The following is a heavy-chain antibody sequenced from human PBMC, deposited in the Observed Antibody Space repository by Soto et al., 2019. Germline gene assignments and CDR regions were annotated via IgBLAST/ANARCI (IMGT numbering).Heavy chain of an antibody. CDR2: IYYSGST. V-gene: IGHV4-30-4*01. Sequence: SETLSLTCTVSGGSISSGDYYWSWIRQPPGKGLEWIGYIYYSGSTYYNPSLKSRVTISVDTSKNQFSLKLSSVTAADTAVYYCARALRFLEWFPLNYYYYGMDVWGQGTTVT. J-gene: IGHJ6*02. D-gene: IGHD3-3*01. CDR1: GGSISSGDYY. CDR3: ARALRFLEWFPLNYYYYGMDV.